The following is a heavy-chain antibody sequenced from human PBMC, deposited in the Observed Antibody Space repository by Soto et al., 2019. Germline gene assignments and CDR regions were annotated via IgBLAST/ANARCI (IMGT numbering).Heavy chain of an antibody. J-gene: IGHJ4*02. CDR2: IIYDGSNE. Sequence: QVQLVESGGGVVQPGRSLRLSCAASGFNFSSYAMHWVRQAPGKGLEWVAIIIYDGSNEHYVDSVRGRFTISRDNSKNTVYLQMNSLRVEDTAVYYCTNDPRDYGDYADFDYWGQGTLVTVSS. CDR1: GFNFSSYA. D-gene: IGHD4-17*01. CDR3: TNDPRDYGDYADFDY. V-gene: IGHV3-30*18.